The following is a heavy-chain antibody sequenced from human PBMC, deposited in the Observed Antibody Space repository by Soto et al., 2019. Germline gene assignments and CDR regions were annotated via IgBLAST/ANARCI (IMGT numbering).Heavy chain of an antibody. Sequence: LRLSFAASGFAFTNYGIHWVRRAPGKGLEWVAHISNDGSKKFYGDSVKGRFTISRDNSENTVYLQMTSLRPDDTAVFYCARDVAMTKCLGLGYWGQGTLFPVSS. CDR1: GFAFTNYG. CDR2: ISNDGSKK. D-gene: IGHD6-19*01. V-gene: IGHV3-30*03. J-gene: IGHJ4*02. CDR3: ARDVAMTKCLGLGY.